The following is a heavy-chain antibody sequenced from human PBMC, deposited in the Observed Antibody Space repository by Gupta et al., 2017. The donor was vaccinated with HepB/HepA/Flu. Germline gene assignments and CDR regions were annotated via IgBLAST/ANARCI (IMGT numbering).Heavy chain of an antibody. D-gene: IGHD1-26*01. Sequence: QVQLVESGGGVVQPGRSLRLSCAASGFTFSSYGMHWVRQAPGKGLEWVAVISYDGSNKYYADSVKGRFTISRDNSKNTLYLQMNSLRAEDTAVYYCAKGGYSGSYNDYWGQGTLVTVSS. V-gene: IGHV3-30*18. CDR3: AKGGYSGSYNDY. CDR1: GFTFSSYG. CDR2: ISYDGSNK. J-gene: IGHJ4*02.